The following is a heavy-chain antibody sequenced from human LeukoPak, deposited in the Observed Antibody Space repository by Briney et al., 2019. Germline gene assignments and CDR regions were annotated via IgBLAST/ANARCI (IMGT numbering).Heavy chain of an antibody. Sequence: GASVKVSCKASGYTFTGYYMHWVRQAPGQGLEWMGRINPNSGGTNYARKFQGRVTMTRDTSISTAYMELSRLRSDDTAVYYCARRDTAMASLGFDYWGQGTLVTVSS. CDR2: INPNSGGT. CDR1: GYTFTGYY. J-gene: IGHJ4*02. V-gene: IGHV1-2*06. CDR3: ARRDTAMASLGFDY. D-gene: IGHD5-18*01.